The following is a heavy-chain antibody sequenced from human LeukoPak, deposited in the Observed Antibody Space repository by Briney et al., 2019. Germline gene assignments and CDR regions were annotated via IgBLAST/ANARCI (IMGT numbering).Heavy chain of an antibody. CDR3: ARGRSLDY. V-gene: IGHV3-30-3*01. CDR1: GFSFSNYD. Sequence: GGSLRLSCAASGFSFSNYDMFWVRQAPGWGLEWVASISDDGNNKYYIDSVKGRFTISRDNSKSTLYLQVNSLRGEDTAFYYCARGRSLDYWGQGTLVTVSS. CDR2: ISDDGNNK. J-gene: IGHJ4*02.